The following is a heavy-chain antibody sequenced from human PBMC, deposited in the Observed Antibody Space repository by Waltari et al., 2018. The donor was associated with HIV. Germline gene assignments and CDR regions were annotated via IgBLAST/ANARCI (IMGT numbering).Heavy chain of an antibody. CDR3: TRGVSPGLAEARWSLYFDY. CDR2: RTAGGGT. D-gene: IGHD3-16*01. CDR1: GFTITSYA. Sequence: VQLVESGGGLAQPGGSLRLSWDTSGFTITSYAMYWVRQIGGGRLELYSGRTAGGGTVDCGAVQCRFIIARQNDNKLWFLLMSGLTAGDTAVYYCTRGVSPGLAEARWSLYFDYWGQGILVSVS. J-gene: IGHJ4*02. V-gene: IGHV3-13*01.